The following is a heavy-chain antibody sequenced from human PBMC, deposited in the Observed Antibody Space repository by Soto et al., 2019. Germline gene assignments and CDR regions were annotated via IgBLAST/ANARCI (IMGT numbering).Heavy chain of an antibody. J-gene: IGHJ6*02. V-gene: IGHV5-10-1*01. CDR3: AGCGYSYAHGMDV. D-gene: IGHD5-18*01. CDR1: GYSFTSYW. CDR2: IDPSDSYT. Sequence: PGESLKISCKGSGYSFTSYWISWVRQMPWKGLEWMGRIDPSDSYTNYSPSFQGHVTISADKSISTAYLQWSSLKASGTAMYYCAGCGYSYAHGMDVWGQGTTVTVSS.